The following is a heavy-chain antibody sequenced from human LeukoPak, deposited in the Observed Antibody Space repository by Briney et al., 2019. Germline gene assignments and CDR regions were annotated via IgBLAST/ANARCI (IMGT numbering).Heavy chain of an antibody. V-gene: IGHV3-48*04. J-gene: IGHJ6*03. D-gene: IGHD2-2*01. Sequence: GGSLRLSCAASGFTFSSYSMNWVRQAPGKGLEWVSYISSSSSTIYYADSVKGRFTISRDNANNSLYLQMNSLRSEDTAVYYCARSDIVVVPAAEAYYYYYYMDVWGKGTTVTVSS. CDR3: ARSDIVVVPAAEAYYYYYYMDV. CDR2: ISSSSSTI. CDR1: GFTFSSYS.